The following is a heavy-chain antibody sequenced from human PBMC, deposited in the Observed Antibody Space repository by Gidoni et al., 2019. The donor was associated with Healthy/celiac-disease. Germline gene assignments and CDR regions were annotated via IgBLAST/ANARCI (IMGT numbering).Heavy chain of an antibody. J-gene: IGHJ4*02. V-gene: IGHV4-59*01. Sequence: QVQLQESGPGLVKPSETLSLTCTVSGGSISSYYWSWTRQPPGKGLEWIGYIYYRVSTNYNPSLKSRVTISVDTSKNQFSLKLSSVTAADTAVYYCARGLKYSSSWSYFDYWGQGTLVTVSS. CDR2: IYYRVST. CDR1: GGSISSYY. D-gene: IGHD6-13*01. CDR3: ARGLKYSSSWSYFDY.